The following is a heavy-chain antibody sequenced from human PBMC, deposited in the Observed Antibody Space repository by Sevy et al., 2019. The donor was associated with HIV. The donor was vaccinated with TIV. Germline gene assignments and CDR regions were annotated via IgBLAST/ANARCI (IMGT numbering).Heavy chain of an antibody. J-gene: IGHJ5*02. CDR2: INHSGST. CDR1: GGSFSGYY. Sequence: SEILSLTCAVYGGSFSGYYWSWIRQPPGKGLEWIGEINHSGSTNYNPSLKSRVTISVDTSKKQFSLKLSSVTAADTAVYYCATASGIAVAGTADDNWFDPWGQGTLVTVSS. V-gene: IGHV4-34*01. CDR3: ATASGIAVAGTADDNWFDP. D-gene: IGHD6-19*01.